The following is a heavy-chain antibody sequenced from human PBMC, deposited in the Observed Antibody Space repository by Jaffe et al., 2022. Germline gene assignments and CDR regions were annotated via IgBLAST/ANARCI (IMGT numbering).Heavy chain of an antibody. D-gene: IGHD6-19*01. CDR3: ARDDYNVVSGWSHMGRYYEY. CDR1: GYRFTDYG. V-gene: IGHV1-18*01. CDR2: ISVYNGNT. J-gene: IGHJ4*02. Sequence: QVQLVQSGPEVKKPGASVKLSCKTSGYRFTDYGISWVRQVPGQGLEWLGWISVYNGNTNYGQKVQGRVTMTTDTSTKTAYMDLRSLRSDDTAVYFCARDDYNVVSGWSHMGRYYEYWGQGTLVTVSS.